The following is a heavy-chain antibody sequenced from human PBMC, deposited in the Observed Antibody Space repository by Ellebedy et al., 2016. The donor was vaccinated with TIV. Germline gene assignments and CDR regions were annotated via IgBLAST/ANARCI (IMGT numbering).Heavy chain of an antibody. CDR2: IIPIFGTA. D-gene: IGHD2-2*01. CDR3: ASIHPSTSWIDP. CDR1: GGTFSSYA. V-gene: IGHV1-69*06. J-gene: IGHJ5*02. Sequence: SVKVSCXASGGTFSSYAISWVRQAPGQGLEWMGGIIPIFGTANYAQKFQGRVTITADKSTSTAYMELSSLRSEDTAVYYCASIHPSTSWIDPWGQGTLVTVSS.